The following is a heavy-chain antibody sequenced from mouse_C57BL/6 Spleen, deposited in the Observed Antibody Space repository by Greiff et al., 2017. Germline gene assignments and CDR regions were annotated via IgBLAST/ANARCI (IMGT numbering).Heavy chain of an antibody. CDR3: ARIYYDYDGRSAWFAY. CDR2: ISYDGSN. Sequence: EVQLQESGPGLVKPSQSLSLTCSVTGYSITSGYYWNWIRQFPGNKLEWMGYISYDGSNNYNPSLKNRISITRDTSKNQFFLKLNSVTTEDTATYYCARIYYDYDGRSAWFAYWGQGTLVTVSA. J-gene: IGHJ3*01. D-gene: IGHD2-4*01. CDR1: GYSITSGYY. V-gene: IGHV3-6*01.